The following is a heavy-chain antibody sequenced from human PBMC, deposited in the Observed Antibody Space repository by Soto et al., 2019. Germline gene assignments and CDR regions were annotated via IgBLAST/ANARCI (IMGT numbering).Heavy chain of an antibody. CDR3: ARITMVRGVYLPDYFDY. CDR2: IYYSGST. Sequence: PSETLSLTCTVSGGSISSGDYYWSWIRQPPGKGLEWIGYIYYSGSTYYNPSLKSRVTISVDTSKNQFSLKLSSVTAADTAAYYCARITMVRGVYLPDYFDYWGQGTLVTVSS. CDR1: GGSISSGDYY. V-gene: IGHV4-30-4*01. J-gene: IGHJ4*02. D-gene: IGHD3-10*01.